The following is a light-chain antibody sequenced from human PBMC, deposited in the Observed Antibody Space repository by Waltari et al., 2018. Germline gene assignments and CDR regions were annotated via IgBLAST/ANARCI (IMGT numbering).Light chain of an antibody. CDR2: RNK. Sequence: QSVLTQPPSASGTPGQTVTISCSGTNSNIGRNSVFCYQQLPGTAPKLLIYRNKPRPSRVPARFSCSRSGTSASLAMRGLRSEDEADYYCAAWDDSLSVSYVFGSGTKVTV. V-gene: IGLV1-47*01. CDR3: AAWDDSLSVSYV. CDR1: NSNIGRNS. J-gene: IGLJ1*01.